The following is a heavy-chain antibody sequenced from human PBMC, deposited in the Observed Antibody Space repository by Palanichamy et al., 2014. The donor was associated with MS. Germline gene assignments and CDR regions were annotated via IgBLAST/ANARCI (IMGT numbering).Heavy chain of an antibody. J-gene: IGHJ4*02. CDR2: INHSGST. CDR3: ARGKDIVVVVAPRLYYFDY. D-gene: IGHD2-15*01. V-gene: IGHV4-34*01. Sequence: VQLQQWGAGLLKPSETLSLTCAVYGGSFSGYYWSWIRQPPGKGLEWIGEINHSGSTNYNPSLKSRVTISVDTSKNQFSLKLSSVTAADTAVYYCARGKDIVVVVAPRLYYFDYWGQGTLVTVSS. CDR1: GGSFSGYY.